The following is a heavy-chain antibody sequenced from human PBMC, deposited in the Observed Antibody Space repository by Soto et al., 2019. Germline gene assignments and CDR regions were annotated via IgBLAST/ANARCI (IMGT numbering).Heavy chain of an antibody. J-gene: IGHJ5*02. CDR3: ARIRQIVATIWFDP. CDR1: GFSLSNARMG. CDR2: IFSNDEK. D-gene: IGHD5-12*01. V-gene: IGHV2-26*01. Sequence: FAATMVNPTETLTLTCTVAGFSLSNARMGVSWIRQPPGKALEWLAHIFSNDEKSYSTSLKSRLTISKDTSKSQVVLTMTNMDPVDTATYYCARIRQIVATIWFDPWGQGTLVTVSS.